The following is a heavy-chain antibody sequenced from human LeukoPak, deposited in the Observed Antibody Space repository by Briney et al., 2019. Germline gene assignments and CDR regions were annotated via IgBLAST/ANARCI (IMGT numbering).Heavy chain of an antibody. CDR3: ARGKGYDTSGYYVPLFDY. CDR2: GYSGGST. CDR1: GFTVSSNY. Sequence: WGSLRLSCAASGFTVSSNYMSWVRQAPGKGLEWVSVGYSGGSTYYADSVKGRFTISRDNSKNTLYLQMNSLRAEDTAVYYCARGKGYDTSGYYVPLFDYWGQGTLVTLSS. D-gene: IGHD3-22*01. V-gene: IGHV3-66*01. J-gene: IGHJ4*02.